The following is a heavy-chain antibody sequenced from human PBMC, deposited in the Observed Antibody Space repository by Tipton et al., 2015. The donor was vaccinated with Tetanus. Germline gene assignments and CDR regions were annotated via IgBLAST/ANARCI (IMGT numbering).Heavy chain of an antibody. Sequence: TLSLTCAVYGGSFSGYYWSWIRQPPGKGLEWIGYIYYSGSTYYNPSLKSRVTISVDTSKNQFSLKLSSVTAADTAVYYCARHLMATIIAWGQGTTVTVSS. V-gene: IGHV4-59*04. CDR3: ARHLMATIIA. CDR1: GGSFSGYY. D-gene: IGHD5-24*01. CDR2: IYYSGST. J-gene: IGHJ6*02.